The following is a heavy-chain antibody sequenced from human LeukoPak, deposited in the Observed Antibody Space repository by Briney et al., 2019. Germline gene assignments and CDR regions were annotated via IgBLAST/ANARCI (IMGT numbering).Heavy chain of an antibody. CDR3: ARMTDSSGYYSFDTRFDY. Sequence: SETLSLTCTVSGGSISRSSYYWGWIRQPPGKGLEWIGSIYYSGSTYYNPSLKSRVTISVDTSKNQFSLKLSSVTAADTAVYYCARMTDSSGYYSFDTRFDYWGQGTLVTVSS. CDR2: IYYSGST. J-gene: IGHJ4*02. D-gene: IGHD3-22*01. V-gene: IGHV4-39*01. CDR1: GGSISRSSYY.